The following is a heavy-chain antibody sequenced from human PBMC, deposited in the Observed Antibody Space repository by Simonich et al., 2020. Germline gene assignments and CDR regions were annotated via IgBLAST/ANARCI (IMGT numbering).Heavy chain of an antibody. CDR2: IYHSGST. CDR1: GYSISSGYY. V-gene: IGHV4-38-2*01. Sequence: QVQLQESGPGLVKPSETLSLTCAVSGYSISSGYYWGWLRQPPGKGLGWIGSIYHSGSTYYNPSLKSRVTISVDTSKNQFSLKLSSVTAADTAVYYCRGYCSNTSCYDYWGQGTLVTVSS. J-gene: IGHJ4*02. CDR3: RGYCSNTSCYDY. D-gene: IGHD2-2*01.